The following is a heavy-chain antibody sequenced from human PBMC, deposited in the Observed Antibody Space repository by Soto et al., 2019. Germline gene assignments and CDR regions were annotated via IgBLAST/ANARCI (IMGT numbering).Heavy chain of an antibody. Sequence: SETLSLTCTVSGGSISSYYWSWIRQPPGKGLEWIGYIYYSGSTNYNPSLKSRVTISVDTSKNQFSLKLSSVTAADTAVYYCARDQDLDYWGQGTRVTVSS. V-gene: IGHV4-59*01. J-gene: IGHJ4*02. CDR3: ARDQDLDY. D-gene: IGHD2-15*01. CDR1: GGSISSYY. CDR2: IYYSGST.